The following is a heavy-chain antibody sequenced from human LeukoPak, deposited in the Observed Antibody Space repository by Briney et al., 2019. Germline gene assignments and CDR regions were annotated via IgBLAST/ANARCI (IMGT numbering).Heavy chain of an antibody. D-gene: IGHD4-17*01. CDR3: AREKVDYGDNEGWFDP. V-gene: IGHV3-48*04. CDR1: GFTFGSNG. J-gene: IGHJ5*02. Sequence: GGSLRLSCAASGFTFGSNGMNWVRQAPGKGLEWISYISSSSSTIYYADSVKGRFTISRDNAKNSLYLQMNSLRAEDTAVYYCAREKVDYGDNEGWFDPWGQGTLVTVSS. CDR2: ISSSSSTI.